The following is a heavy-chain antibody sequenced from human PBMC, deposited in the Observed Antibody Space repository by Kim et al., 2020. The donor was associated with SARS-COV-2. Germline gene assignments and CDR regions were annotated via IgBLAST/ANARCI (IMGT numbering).Heavy chain of an antibody. J-gene: IGHJ4*02. D-gene: IGHD2-2*02. CDR3: ARDRSYCSSTSCYKFFDY. V-gene: IGHV3-30*01. Sequence: KGRFTSSRDNSKNTLYLQMNSLRAEDTAVYYCARDRSYCSSTSCYKFFDYWGQGTLVTVSS.